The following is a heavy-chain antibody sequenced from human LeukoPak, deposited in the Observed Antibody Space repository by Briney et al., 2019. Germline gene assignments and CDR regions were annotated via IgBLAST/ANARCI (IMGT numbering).Heavy chain of an antibody. CDR2: INPTGDSA. CDR3: ARDVSNENSWWCDY. J-gene: IGHJ4*02. CDR1: GYTFTGNW. D-gene: IGHD2-8*02. Sequence: ASVKVSSKASGYTFTGNWMHWVRQAPGQGLEWMGVINPTGDSAAYAQKFRGRLTMTRDTSTNTDYMELSSLRSDDTAVYYCARDVSNENSWWCDYWGQGTLVIVSS. V-gene: IGHV1-46*01.